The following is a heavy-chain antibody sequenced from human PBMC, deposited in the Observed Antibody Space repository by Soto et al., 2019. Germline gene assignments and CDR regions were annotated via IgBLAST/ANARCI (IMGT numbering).Heavy chain of an antibody. V-gene: IGHV1-46*03. D-gene: IGHD3-22*01. CDR1: GYTFTSYY. CDR2: INPTGGSST. J-gene: IGHJ4*02. CDR3: ARNPYYYDSSGPPPYYFDY. Sequence: ASVKVSCKASGYTFTSYYMHWLRQAPGQGLEWMGIINPTGGSSTSYAQKFQGRVTMTRDTSTSTVYMELSSLRSEDTAVYYCARNPYYYDSSGPPPYYFDYWGQGTLVTVSS.